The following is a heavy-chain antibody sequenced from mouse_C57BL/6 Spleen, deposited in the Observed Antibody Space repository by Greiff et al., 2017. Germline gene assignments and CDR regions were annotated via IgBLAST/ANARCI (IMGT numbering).Heavy chain of an antibody. CDR3: ALYGSSYDYAMDY. V-gene: IGHV1-63*01. D-gene: IGHD1-1*01. CDR2: IYPGGGYT. CDR1: GYTFTNYW. J-gene: IGHJ4*01. Sequence: VKLMESGAELVRPGTSVKMSCKASGYTFTNYWIGWAKQRPGHGLEWIGDIYPGGGYTNYNEKFKGKATLTADKSSSTAYMQFSSLTSEDSAIYYCALYGSSYDYAMDYWGQGTSVTVSS.